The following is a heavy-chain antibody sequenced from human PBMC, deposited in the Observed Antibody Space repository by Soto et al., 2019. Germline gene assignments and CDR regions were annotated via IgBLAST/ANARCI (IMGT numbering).Heavy chain of an antibody. Sequence: GASVKVSCKASGYTFTSYGISWVRQAPGQGLEWMGWISAYNGNTNYAQKLQGRVTMTTDTSTSTAYMELRSLRSDDTAVYYCARANYDILTGYPSAYYYYGMDVWGQGTTVTVSS. CDR3: ARANYDILTGYPSAYYYYGMDV. D-gene: IGHD3-9*01. CDR2: ISAYNGNT. CDR1: GYTFTSYG. J-gene: IGHJ6*02. V-gene: IGHV1-18*01.